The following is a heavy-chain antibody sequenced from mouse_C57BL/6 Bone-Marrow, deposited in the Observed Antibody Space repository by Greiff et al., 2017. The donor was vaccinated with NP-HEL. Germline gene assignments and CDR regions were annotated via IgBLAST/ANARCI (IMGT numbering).Heavy chain of an antibody. V-gene: IGHV1-72*01. CDR2: IDPNSGGT. CDR1: GYTFTGYL. J-gene: IGHJ2*01. D-gene: IGHD1-1*01. CDR3: ARYFYVSSSVDY. Sequence: QVQLQQPGAELVKPGASVKLSCKASGYTFTGYLMHWVKQRPGRGLEWIGRIDPNSGGTKYNEKFKSKATLTVDKPSSTAYMHLNSLTSEDSAVYDCARYFYVSSSVDYWGQGTTLTVSS.